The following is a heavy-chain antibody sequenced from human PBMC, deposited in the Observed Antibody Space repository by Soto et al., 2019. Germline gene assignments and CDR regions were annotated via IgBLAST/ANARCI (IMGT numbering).Heavy chain of an antibody. D-gene: IGHD3-3*01. CDR2: IYYSGST. V-gene: IGHV4-31*03. CDR1: GGSISSGGYY. Sequence: SETLSLTCTVSGGSISSGGYYWSWIRQHPGKGLEWIGNIYYSGSTYYNPSLKSRVTISVDTSKNQFSLKLNSVTAADTAVYYCARVGYDFWSGYSSYFDYWGQGTLVTVSS. J-gene: IGHJ4*02. CDR3: ARVGYDFWSGYSSYFDY.